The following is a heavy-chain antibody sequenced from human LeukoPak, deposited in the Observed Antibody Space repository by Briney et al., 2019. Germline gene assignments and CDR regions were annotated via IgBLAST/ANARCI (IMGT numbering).Heavy chain of an antibody. CDR2: IYYSGST. J-gene: IGHJ4*02. CDR1: GGSISSSSYY. CDR3: ARRKSGWFVF. D-gene: IGHD6-19*01. Sequence: KPSETLSLTCTVSGGSISSSSYYWGWIRQPPGKGLEWIGSIYYSGSTYYNPSLKSRVTISVDTTTNQFALKLSSVTAADTAVYYCARRKSGWFVFWGQGTLVTVSS. V-gene: IGHV4-39*01.